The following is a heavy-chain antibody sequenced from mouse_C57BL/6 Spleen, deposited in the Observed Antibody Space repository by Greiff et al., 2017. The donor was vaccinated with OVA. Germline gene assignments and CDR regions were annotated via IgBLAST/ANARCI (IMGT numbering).Heavy chain of an antibody. Sequence: VQLQQSGAELVKPGASVKLSCTASGFNIKDYYMHWVKQSAEQGLEWIGRIDPEDGETKYAPKFQGKCTITADTSSNTAYLQLSILTSEDTAVYYCARECYSNYDAMDYWGQGTSVTVSS. CDR3: ARECYSNYDAMDY. CDR1: GFNIKDYY. V-gene: IGHV14-2*01. J-gene: IGHJ4*01. CDR2: IDPEDGET. D-gene: IGHD2-5*01.